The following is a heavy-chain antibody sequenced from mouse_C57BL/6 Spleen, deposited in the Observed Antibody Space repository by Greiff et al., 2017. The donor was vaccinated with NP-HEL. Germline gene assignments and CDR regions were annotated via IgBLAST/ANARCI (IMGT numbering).Heavy chain of an antibody. J-gene: IGHJ2*01. CDR2: IYPSDSET. CDR1: GYTFTSYG. V-gene: IGHV1-61*01. D-gene: IGHD2-1*01. Sequence: QVQLQQPGAELVRPGSSVKLSCKASGYTFTSYGMDWVKQRPGQGLEWIGNIYPSDSETHYNQKFKDKATLTVVTSSSPAYMQLSGLTSEDSAVYYCARDYGNFFDYWGQGTTLTVSS. CDR3: ARDYGNFFDY.